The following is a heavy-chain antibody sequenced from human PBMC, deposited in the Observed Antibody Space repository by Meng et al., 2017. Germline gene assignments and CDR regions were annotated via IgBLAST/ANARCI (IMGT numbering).Heavy chain of an antibody. V-gene: IGHV3-48*03. CDR1: GFTFSSYE. J-gene: IGHJ6*02. Sequence: GGSLRLSCAASGFTFSSYEMNWVRQAPGKGLEWVSYISSSGSTIYYADSVKGRFTISRDNAKNSLYLQMNSLRAEDTALYYCARDSGYSSSWSYYYGMDVWGQGPTVTVSS. CDR2: ISSSGSTI. CDR3: ARDSGYSSSWSYYYGMDV. D-gene: IGHD6-13*01.